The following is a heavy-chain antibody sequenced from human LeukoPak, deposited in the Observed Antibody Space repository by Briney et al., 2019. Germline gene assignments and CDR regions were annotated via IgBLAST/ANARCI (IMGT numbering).Heavy chain of an antibody. V-gene: IGHV4-61*02. CDR3: ARRTYLWFGELSGFDY. CDR1: GGSVSSGSYY. D-gene: IGHD3-10*01. Sequence: SETLSLTCTVSGGSVSSGSYYWSWIRQPAGKGLEWIGRIYTSGSTNYNPPLKSRVTISVDTSKNQFSLKLSSVTAADTAVYYCARRTYLWFGELSGFDYWGQGTLVTVSS. CDR2: IYTSGST. J-gene: IGHJ4*02.